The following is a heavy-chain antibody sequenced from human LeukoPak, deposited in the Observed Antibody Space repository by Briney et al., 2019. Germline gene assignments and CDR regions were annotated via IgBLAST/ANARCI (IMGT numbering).Heavy chain of an antibody. CDR1: GGSISSYY. CDR2: IYYSGST. J-gene: IGHJ6*03. V-gene: IGHV4-59*01. CDR3: ARTYYGSGSYPRYYYYYMDV. Sequence: PSETLSLTCTVSGGSISSYYWSWIRQPPGKGLEWIGCIYYSGSTNYNPSLKSRVTISVETSKNQFSLKLSSVTAADTAVYYCARTYYGSGSYPRYYYYYMDVWGKGTTVTISS. D-gene: IGHD3-10*01.